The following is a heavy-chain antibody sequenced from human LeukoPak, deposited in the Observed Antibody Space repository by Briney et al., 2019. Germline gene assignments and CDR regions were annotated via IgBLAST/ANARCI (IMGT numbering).Heavy chain of an antibody. CDR1: GGTFSSYA. D-gene: IGHD5-18*01. Sequence: SVNVSCKASGGTFSSYAISWVRQAPGQGLEWMGGIIPIFGTANYAQKFQGRVTITADESTSTAYMELSSLRSEDTAVYYCARVVSGGYSYGRDAFDIWGQGTMVTVSS. V-gene: IGHV1-69*13. J-gene: IGHJ3*02. CDR3: ARVVSGGYSYGRDAFDI. CDR2: IIPIFGTA.